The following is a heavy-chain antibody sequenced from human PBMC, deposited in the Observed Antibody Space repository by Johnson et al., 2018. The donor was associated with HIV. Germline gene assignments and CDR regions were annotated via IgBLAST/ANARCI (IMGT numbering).Heavy chain of an antibody. CDR2: ISYDGSNK. CDR3: ASREPKLGGYAFEI. J-gene: IGHJ3*02. V-gene: IGHV3-30-3*01. Sequence: VQLVESGGGVVQPGRSLRLSCAASGFTFSSYAMHWVRQAPGKGLEWVAVISYDGSNKYYADSVKGRFTISRDNSKNTLYLQMNSLRAEDTAVYYCASREPKLGGYAFEIRGQGTMVTVSS. CDR1: GFTFSSYA. D-gene: IGHD1-14*01.